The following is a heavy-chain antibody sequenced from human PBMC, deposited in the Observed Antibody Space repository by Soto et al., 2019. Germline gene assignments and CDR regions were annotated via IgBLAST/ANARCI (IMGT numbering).Heavy chain of an antibody. Sequence: PGGSLRLSCAASGFTFSSYGMHWVCQAPGKGLEWVAVISYDGNNKYYAGSVKGRFIVSRDNSKNTLYLQMSRLKPEDTAVYYCAKTDRKLPLWFTIGDVWGQGTTVTVSS. CDR1: GFTFSSYG. D-gene: IGHD3-10*01. J-gene: IGHJ6*02. V-gene: IGHV3-30*18. CDR2: ISYDGNNK. CDR3: AKTDRKLPLWFTIGDV.